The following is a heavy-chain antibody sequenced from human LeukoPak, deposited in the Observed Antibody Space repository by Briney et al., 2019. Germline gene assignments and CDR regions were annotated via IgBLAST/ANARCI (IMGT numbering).Heavy chain of an antibody. V-gene: IGHV4-4*07. CDR1: GGSISSYY. J-gene: IGHJ4*02. D-gene: IGHD3-22*01. Sequence: SETLSLTCTVSGGSISSYYWSWIRQPAGKGLEWIGRIYTSGSTNYNPSLKSRVTMSVDTSKNQFSLKLSSVTAADTAVYYCARSQGPYYDSSGYYYPYWGQGTLVTVSS. CDR2: IYTSGST. CDR3: ARSQGPYYDSSGYYYPY.